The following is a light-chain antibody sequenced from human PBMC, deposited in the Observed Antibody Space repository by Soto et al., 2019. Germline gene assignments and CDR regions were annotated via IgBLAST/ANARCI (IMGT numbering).Light chain of an antibody. J-gene: IGKJ1*01. CDR3: QQYHNWPRT. CDR1: QSVSSN. CDR2: GAS. V-gene: IGKV3D-15*01. Sequence: EIVMTQSPATLSVSPGERATLSCRASQSVSSNLAWYQQKPGQAPRLLIYGASTRATGIPARFSGSGSGTDFTLTIISLQSEDFAVYYCQQYHNWPRTFGQGTKVEIK.